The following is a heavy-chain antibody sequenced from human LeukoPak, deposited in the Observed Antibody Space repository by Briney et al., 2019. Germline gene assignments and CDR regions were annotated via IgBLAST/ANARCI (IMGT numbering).Heavy chain of an antibody. CDR1: GYTLTSSG. CDR2: ISTNNGNT. V-gene: IGHV1-18*01. Sequence: GASVKVSCTASGYTLTSSGISWVRQAPGQGLQWMGWISTNNGNTNYAQKFQGRVTMTSDTSTSTAYMELRSLRPDDTAVYYCARPCVSQGITIWGHGTLVTVSS. CDR3: ARPCVSQGITI. J-gene: IGHJ4*01. D-gene: IGHD3-10*01.